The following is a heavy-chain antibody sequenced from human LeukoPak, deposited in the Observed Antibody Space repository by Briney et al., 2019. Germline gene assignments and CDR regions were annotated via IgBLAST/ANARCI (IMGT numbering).Heavy chain of an antibody. Sequence: SETLSLTCAVYGGSFSGYYWSWIRQPPGKGREWMGEINHSGSTNYNPSLKSRVTISVDTSKNQFSLKLSSVTAADTAVYYCARGSGYSYGYASRYWGQRTLVTVSS. V-gene: IGHV4-34*01. CDR3: ARGSGYSYGYASRY. CDR2: INHSGST. J-gene: IGHJ4*02. CDR1: GGSFSGYY. D-gene: IGHD5-18*01.